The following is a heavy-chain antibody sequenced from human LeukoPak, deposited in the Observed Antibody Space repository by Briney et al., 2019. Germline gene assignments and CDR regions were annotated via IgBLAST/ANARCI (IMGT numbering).Heavy chain of an antibody. CDR1: GFTFSSYW. V-gene: IGHV3-66*01. D-gene: IGHD3-10*01. Sequence: PGGSLRLSCAASGFTFSSYWMTWVRQAPGKGLEWVSVIYSGGSTYYADSVKGRFTISRDNSKNTLYLQMNSLRAEDTAVYYCARVSPLYYYGSGSYGYWGQGTLVTVSS. CDR2: IYSGGST. CDR3: ARVSPLYYYGSGSYGY. J-gene: IGHJ4*02.